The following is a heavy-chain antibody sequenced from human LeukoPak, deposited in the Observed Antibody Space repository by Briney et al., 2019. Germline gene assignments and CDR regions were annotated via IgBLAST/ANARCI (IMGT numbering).Heavy chain of an antibody. CDR2: ISGSGGST. D-gene: IGHD3-10*01. CDR1: GFTFSSYG. V-gene: IGHV3-23*01. CDR3: AKDYSKTSYYGSGTYYRPNWFDP. J-gene: IGHJ5*02. Sequence: GGTVRLSCAASGFTFSSYGMSWVRQAPGKGLEWVSAISGSGGSTYYADSVKGRFTISRDNSKNTLYLQMNSLRAEDTAVYYCAKDYSKTSYYGSGTYYRPNWFDPWGQGTLVTVSS.